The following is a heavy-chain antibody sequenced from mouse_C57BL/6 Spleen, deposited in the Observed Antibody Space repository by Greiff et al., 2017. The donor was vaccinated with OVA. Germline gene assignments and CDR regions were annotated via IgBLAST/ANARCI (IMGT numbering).Heavy chain of an antibody. CDR2: IDPENGDT. CDR3: ARSATYDYYAMDY. J-gene: IGHJ4*01. Sequence: VQLQQSGAELVRPGASVKLSCTASGFNIKDDYMHWVKQRPEQGLEWIGWIDPENGDTEYAPKFQGKATITADTSSNTAYLQLSSLTSEDTAVYYCARSATYDYYAMDYWGQGTSVTVSS. D-gene: IGHD6-5*01. V-gene: IGHV14-4*01. CDR1: GFNIKDDY.